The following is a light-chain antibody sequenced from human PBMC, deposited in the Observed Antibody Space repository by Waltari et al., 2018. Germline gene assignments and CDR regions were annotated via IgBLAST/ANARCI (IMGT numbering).Light chain of an antibody. CDR3: QTGGHGTWV. CDR2: VNSDGSH. Sequence: QLVLTQSPSASASLGASVKLTCTLSGGPSSNVIAWHQQQPEKGPRYLMKVNSDGSHSKGDEIPDRFSGASSGAERYLTISSVQSEDEADYYCQTGGHGTWVFGGGTKLTVL. J-gene: IGLJ3*02. V-gene: IGLV4-69*01. CDR1: GGPSSNV.